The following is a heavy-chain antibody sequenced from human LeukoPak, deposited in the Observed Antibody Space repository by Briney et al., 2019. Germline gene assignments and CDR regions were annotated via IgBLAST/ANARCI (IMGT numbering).Heavy chain of an antibody. Sequence: ASVKVSRKASGYTFTGYYMHWVRQAPGQGLEWMGWINPNSGGTNYAQKFQGRVTMTRDTSISTAYMELSRLRSDDTAVYYCARGMGVTREYYYYYMDVWGKGTTVTVSS. V-gene: IGHV1-2*02. CDR2: INPNSGGT. CDR3: ARGMGVTREYYYYYMDV. CDR1: GYTFTGYY. J-gene: IGHJ6*03. D-gene: IGHD1-26*01.